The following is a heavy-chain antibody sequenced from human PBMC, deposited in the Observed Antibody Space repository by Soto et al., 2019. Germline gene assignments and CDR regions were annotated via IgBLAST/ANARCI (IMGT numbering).Heavy chain of an antibody. CDR1: GFTFNIYA. V-gene: IGHV3-23*01. CDR2: ISGSGGST. Sequence: EVQLLESGGGLVQPGGSLRLSCAASGFTFNIYAMSWVRQAPGKGLEWVSAISGSGGSTYYANSVKGRFTISRDNSKDTMYLQIHSLRAEDTAVYYCAITANCGGGGRAGTYRFFDLWGRGILVTVSS. CDR3: AITANCGGGGRAGTYRFFDL. J-gene: IGHJ2*01. D-gene: IGHD2-21*01.